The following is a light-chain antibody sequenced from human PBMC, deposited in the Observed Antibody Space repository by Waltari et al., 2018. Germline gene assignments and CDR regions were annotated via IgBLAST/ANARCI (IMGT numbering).Light chain of an antibody. CDR3: QQLSSYPLT. CDR2: DAS. CDR1: QGISSY. V-gene: IGKV1-9*01. Sequence: IQLTQSPSSLSASVGDRVTITCRASQGISSYLAWYQQKPWKAPKLLIYDASTLQSGVPSRFSGSGSGTDFTLTISSLQPEDFATYYCQQLSSYPLTFGGGTKVEIK. J-gene: IGKJ4*01.